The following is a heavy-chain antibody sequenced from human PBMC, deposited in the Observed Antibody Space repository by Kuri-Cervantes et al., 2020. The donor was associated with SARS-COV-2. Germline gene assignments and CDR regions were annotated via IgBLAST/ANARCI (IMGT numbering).Heavy chain of an antibody. CDR3: ATPARPGAFDAFDI. CDR1: GFTFSSYSMN. CDR2: IYYSGST. D-gene: IGHD6-6*01. V-gene: IGHV4-59*05. Sequence: GSLRLSCAASGFTFSSYSMNWVRQPPGKGLEWIGSIYYSGSTYYNPSLKSRVTISVDTSKNQFSLKLSSVTAADTAVYYCATPARPGAFDAFDIWGQGTMVTVSS. J-gene: IGHJ3*02.